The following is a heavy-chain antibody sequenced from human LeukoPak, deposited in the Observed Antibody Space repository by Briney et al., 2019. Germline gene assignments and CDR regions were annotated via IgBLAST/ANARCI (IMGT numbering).Heavy chain of an antibody. CDR2: INHSGST. CDR1: GGSFSGYY. Sequence: SETLSLTCAVYGGSFSGYYWSWIRQPPGKGLELIGVINHSGSTNYNPSLKSRVTISVDTSKNQFSLELSSVTAADTAVYYCARGRGDYGDLVYYFDYWGQGTLVTVSS. J-gene: IGHJ4*02. CDR3: ARGRGDYGDLVYYFDY. D-gene: IGHD4-17*01. V-gene: IGHV4-34*01.